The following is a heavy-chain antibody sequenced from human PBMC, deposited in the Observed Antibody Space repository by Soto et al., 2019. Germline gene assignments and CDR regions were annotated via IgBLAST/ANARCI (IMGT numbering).Heavy chain of an antibody. CDR1: GFTFDDYA. D-gene: IGHD6-13*01. J-gene: IGHJ5*02. CDR3: AKAKSIAAAPYFDP. V-gene: IGHV3-9*01. Sequence: PGGSLRLACAASGFTFDDYAMHWVRQTPGKGLEGVSGISWNSGSIGYADSVKGRFTISRDNAKNSPYLQMNSLRAEDTALYYCAKAKSIAAAPYFDPWRQGTLVTVSS. CDR2: ISWNSGSI.